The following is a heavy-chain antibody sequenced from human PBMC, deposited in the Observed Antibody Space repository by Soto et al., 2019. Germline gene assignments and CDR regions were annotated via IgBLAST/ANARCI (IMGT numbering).Heavy chain of an antibody. J-gene: IGHJ4*02. D-gene: IGHD6-13*01. CDR2: IYYSGST. CDR1: GGSLSPYY. V-gene: IGHV4-59*01. Sequence: QVQLQESGPGLVKPSETLSLTCTVSGGSLSPYYWSWIRQPPGEGLEWIGYIYYSGSTHYNPSLKSRVTISVETSKNQFSLNLTSVTTADTAIYYCARIIASADKYYFDFWGQGTLVTVSS. CDR3: ARIIASADKYYFDF.